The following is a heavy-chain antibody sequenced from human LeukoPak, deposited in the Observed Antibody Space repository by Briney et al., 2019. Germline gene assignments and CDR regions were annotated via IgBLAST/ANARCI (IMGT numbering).Heavy chain of an antibody. V-gene: IGHV3-30-3*01. D-gene: IGHD3-3*01. CDR2: ISYDGSNK. CDR1: GFTFSSYA. J-gene: IGHJ3*02. Sequence: GGSLRLSCAASGFTFSSYAMHWVRQAPGKGLEWVAVISYDGSNKYYADSVKGRFTISRDNSKNTLYLQMNSLRAEDTAVYYCARDFAIFGVAPDAFDIWGQGTMVTVSS. CDR3: ARDFAIFGVAPDAFDI.